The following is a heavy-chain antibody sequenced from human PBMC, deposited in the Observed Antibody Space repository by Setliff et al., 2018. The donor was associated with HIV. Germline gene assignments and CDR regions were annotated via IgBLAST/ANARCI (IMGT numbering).Heavy chain of an antibody. J-gene: IGHJ4*02. D-gene: IGHD6-13*01. CDR3: AREDSSWYGSLDY. CDR2: IRGSGSGDTT. Sequence: RGSLRLSCAASGFIFSSYAMTWVRQAPGKGLEWVSTIRGSGSGDTTHYADFVKGRFTISRDNSKNTVYLQMNSLRAEDMAIYYCAREDSSWYGSLDYWGQGTPVTVSS. CDR1: GFIFSSYA. V-gene: IGHV3-23*01.